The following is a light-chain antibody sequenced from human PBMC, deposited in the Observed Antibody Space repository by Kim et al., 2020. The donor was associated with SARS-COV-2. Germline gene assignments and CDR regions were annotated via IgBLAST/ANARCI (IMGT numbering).Light chain of an antibody. V-gene: IGLV3-21*04. CDR1: NIGSKS. CDR3: QVWDSSSDHRV. Sequence: PGKTARIICGGNNIGSKSVHWYQQKPGQAPVLVIYYDSDRPSGIPERFSGSNSGNTATLTISRVEAGDEADYYCQVWDSSSDHRVFGTGTKVTVL. J-gene: IGLJ1*01. CDR2: YDS.